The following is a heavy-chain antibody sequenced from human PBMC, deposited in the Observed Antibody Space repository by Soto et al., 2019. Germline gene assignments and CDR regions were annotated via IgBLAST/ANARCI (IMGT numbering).Heavy chain of an antibody. CDR3: ARIYCNTTTCDSWFDP. CDR1: GYTFTTFW. J-gene: IGHJ5*02. CDR2: VDPRDSYV. Sequence: PGESLKISCTGFGYTFTTFWISWVRQMPGKGLEWLGRVDPRDSYVTYNPSFEGHVTISADKSISTAYLQWGSLKASDTAMYFCARIYCNTTTCDSWFDPWGQGTLVTVSS. D-gene: IGHD3-3*01. V-gene: IGHV5-10-1*01.